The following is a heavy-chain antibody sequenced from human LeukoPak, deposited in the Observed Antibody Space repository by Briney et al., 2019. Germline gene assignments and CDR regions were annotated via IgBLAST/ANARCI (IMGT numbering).Heavy chain of an antibody. CDR3: ARAHVLRYFGWLSPEGHWFDP. V-gene: IGHV4-34*01. J-gene: IGHJ5*02. CDR1: GGSFSGYY. D-gene: IGHD3-9*01. CDR2: INHGGST. Sequence: SETLSLTCAVYGGSFSGYYWSWIRQPPGKGLEWIGEINHGGSTNYNPSLKSRVTISVDTSKNQFSLKLSSVTAADTAVYYCARAHVLRYFGWLSPEGHWFDPWGQGTLVTVSS.